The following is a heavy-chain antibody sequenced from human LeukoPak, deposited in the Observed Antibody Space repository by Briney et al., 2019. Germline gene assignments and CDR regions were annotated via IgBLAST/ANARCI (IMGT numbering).Heavy chain of an antibody. J-gene: IGHJ4*02. CDR1: GGSISSSSYY. Sequence: TPSETLSLTCTVSGGSISSSSYYWGWIRQPPGKGLEWIGSIYYSGSTYYNPSLKSRVTISVDTSKNQFSLELSSVTAADTAVYYCARILAAGTGYWGQGTLVTVSS. V-gene: IGHV4-39*01. CDR3: ARILAAGTGY. CDR2: IYYSGST. D-gene: IGHD6-13*01.